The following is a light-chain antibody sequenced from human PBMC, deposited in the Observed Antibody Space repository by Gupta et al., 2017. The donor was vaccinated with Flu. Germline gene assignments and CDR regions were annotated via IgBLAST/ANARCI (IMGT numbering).Light chain of an antibody. Sequence: DIVMTQAQLSMPVTPGEPASISSRSSKSLLHSNGYNSLAWYLQKPGQSPTLLMYLGSNRASGVADRFSGSGLGTYFTLKISRVEAEDVGVYYCMQALQTPTYTFGQGTKLEIK. J-gene: IGKJ2*01. CDR2: LGS. V-gene: IGKV2-28*01. CDR3: MQALQTPTYT. CDR1: KSLLHSNGYNS.